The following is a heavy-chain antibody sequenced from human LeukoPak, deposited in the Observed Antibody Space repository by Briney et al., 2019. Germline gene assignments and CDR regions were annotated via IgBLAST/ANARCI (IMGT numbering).Heavy chain of an antibody. Sequence: GGPLSLSCAASGFTFSSYSFNWVRQAPGKGLEWVSYISCTTSYADSVKGRLTISRDNAKSSLYMQMNSLRSEDTAVYYCARDTDYAFDVWGQGTMVTVSS. J-gene: IGHJ3*01. CDR1: GFTFSSYS. V-gene: IGHV3-48*01. CDR3: ARDTDYAFDV. CDR2: ISCTT.